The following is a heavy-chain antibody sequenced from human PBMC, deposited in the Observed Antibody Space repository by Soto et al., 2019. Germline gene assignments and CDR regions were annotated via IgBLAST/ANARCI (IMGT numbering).Heavy chain of an antibody. CDR3: AFSYHCDY. CDR1: GFTFTIYA. V-gene: IGHV3-23*01. J-gene: IGHJ4*02. CDR2: VSRSGDET. Sequence: GGSLRLSCVASGFTFTIYAMSWVRQAPDKGLEWVSSVSRSGDETYYADSVKGRLNISRDNSKNSLYLQMNSLRGEDTAVYYCAFSYHCDYWGQGTPVTVSS.